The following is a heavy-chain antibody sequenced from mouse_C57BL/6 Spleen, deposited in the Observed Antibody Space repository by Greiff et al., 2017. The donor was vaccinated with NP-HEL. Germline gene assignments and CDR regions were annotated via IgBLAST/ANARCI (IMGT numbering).Heavy chain of an antibody. Sequence: QVQLQQSGAELMKPGASVKLSCKATGYTFTGYWIEWVKQRPGHGLEWIGEILPGSGCTNYNEKFKGKATFTADTSSNTAYMQLSSLTTEDSAIYYCAVGYYGSSLFADWGQGTLVTVSS. D-gene: IGHD1-1*01. CDR2: ILPGSGCT. J-gene: IGHJ3*01. CDR1: GYTFTGYW. V-gene: IGHV1-9*01. CDR3: AVGYYGSSLFAD.